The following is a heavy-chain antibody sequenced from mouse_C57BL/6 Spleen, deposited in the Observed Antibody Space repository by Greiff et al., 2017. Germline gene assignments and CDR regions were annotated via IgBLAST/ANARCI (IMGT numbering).Heavy chain of an antibody. CDR1: GFSLTSYG. J-gene: IGHJ4*01. V-gene: IGHV2-5*01. CDR2: IWRGGST. Sequence: QVQLQQSGPGLVQPSQSLSITCTVSGFSLTSYGVHWVRQSPGKGLEWLGVIWRGGSTDYNAAFMSRLSITKDNSKSQVFFKMNSLQADDTAIYYCAKIDSSGYEAMDYWGQGTSVTVSS. D-gene: IGHD3-2*02. CDR3: AKIDSSGYEAMDY.